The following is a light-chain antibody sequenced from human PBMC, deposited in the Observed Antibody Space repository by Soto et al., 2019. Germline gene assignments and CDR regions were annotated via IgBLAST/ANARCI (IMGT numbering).Light chain of an antibody. J-gene: IGLJ1*01. Sequence: QYVLTQPASVSGSPGQSITISCTGTSSDVGGYNYVSWYQQHPGKAPKVMIYEVSNRPSGVSNRFSGSKSGNTASLTISGLQPEDEADYYCNSFTSNRAYVFGTGTKVTVL. CDR3: NSFTSNRAYV. CDR2: EVS. CDR1: SSDVGGYNY. V-gene: IGLV2-14*01.